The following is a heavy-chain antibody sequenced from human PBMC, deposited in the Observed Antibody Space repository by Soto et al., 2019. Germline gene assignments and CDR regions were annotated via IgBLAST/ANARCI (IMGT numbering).Heavy chain of an antibody. CDR1: GFTFSDYY. CDR3: ARYDSSGYYWPYYYYGMDV. J-gene: IGHJ6*02. V-gene: IGHV3-11*04. D-gene: IGHD3-22*01. CDR2: ISSSSSNI. Sequence: GGSLRLSCAASGFTFSDYYMSWIRQAPGKGLEWVSYISSSSSNIYYADSVKGRFTISRDNAKNSLYLQMNSLRAEDTAVYYCARYDSSGYYWPYYYYGMDVWGQGTTVTVSS.